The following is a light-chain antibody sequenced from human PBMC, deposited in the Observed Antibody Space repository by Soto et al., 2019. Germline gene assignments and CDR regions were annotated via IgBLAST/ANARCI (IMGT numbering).Light chain of an antibody. J-gene: IGLJ2*01. CDR3: TSWTTSTTMI. CDR1: SSDIGAYNF. Sequence: ALTQPASVSGSPGQSITISCTGTSSDIGAYNFVSWHQQHPRKAPQLMLYYVNIRPSGVSNRFAGSKSGNTASLTISGLQAEDEADYYCTSWTTSTTMIFGGGTKVTVL. V-gene: IGLV2-14*03. CDR2: YVN.